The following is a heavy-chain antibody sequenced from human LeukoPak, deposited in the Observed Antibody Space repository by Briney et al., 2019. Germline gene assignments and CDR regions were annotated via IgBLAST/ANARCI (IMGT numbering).Heavy chain of an antibody. CDR2: IYFGEST. CDR3: ARGRRGYSNTWYQDY. D-gene: IGHD6-13*01. CDR1: AGSISSGYY. V-gene: IGHV4-39*01. J-gene: IGHJ4*02. Sequence: SETLSLTCSVSAGSISSGYYWGWIRQPPGQELDWIVSIYFGESTYYNPSLKNRVTMSIDTSTNQCSLNLTSVTAADTAVYYCARGRRGYSNTWYQDYWGQGILVTVSS.